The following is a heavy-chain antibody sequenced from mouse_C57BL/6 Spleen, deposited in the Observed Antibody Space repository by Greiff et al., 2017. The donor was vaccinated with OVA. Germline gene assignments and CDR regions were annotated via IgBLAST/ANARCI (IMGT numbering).Heavy chain of an antibody. CDR3: ARGYNGSSYGYAMDY. CDR1: GYSITSDY. J-gene: IGHJ4*01. V-gene: IGHV3-8*01. D-gene: IGHD1-1*01. CDR2: ISYSGST. Sequence: EVMLLESGPGLAKPSQTLSLTCSVTGYSITSDYWNWIRKFPGNKLEYMGYISYSGSTYYNPSLKSRISITRDTSKNQYYLQLNSVTTEDTASYYCARGYNGSSYGYAMDYWGQGTSVTVSS.